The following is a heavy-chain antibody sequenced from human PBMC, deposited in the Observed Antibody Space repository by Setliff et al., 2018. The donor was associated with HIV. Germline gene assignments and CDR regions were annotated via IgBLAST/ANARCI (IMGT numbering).Heavy chain of an antibody. CDR1: GGSISSSSYY. CDR2: IHYSGST. J-gene: IGHJ4*02. CDR3: ARRRGGTSRSLLDY. Sequence: SETLSLTCTVSGGSISSSSYYWGWIRQPPGKGLEWIGTIHYSGSTYYNPSLKSRVTISVDTSKNQFSLNLGSVTAADTAVYYCARRRGGTSRSLLDYWGQGNLVTVSS. V-gene: IGHV4-39*01. D-gene: IGHD3-10*01.